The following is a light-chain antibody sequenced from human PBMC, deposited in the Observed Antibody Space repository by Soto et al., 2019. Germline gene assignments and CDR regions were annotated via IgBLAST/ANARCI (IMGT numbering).Light chain of an antibody. CDR2: GAS. V-gene: IGKV3-20*01. J-gene: IGKJ1*01. CDR3: QQYGSSPWT. CDR1: QSVSSSY. Sequence: DIVLTQSPGTLSLSPGERTTLSCRASQSVSSSYLAWYQQKPGQAPRLLIYGASSRATGIPDRFSGSGSGTDFTLTISRLEPVDFAVYYCQQYGSSPWTFGQGTKVEIK.